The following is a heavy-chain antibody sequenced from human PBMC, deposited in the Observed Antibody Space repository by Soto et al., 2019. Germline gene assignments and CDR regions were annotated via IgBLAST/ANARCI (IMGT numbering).Heavy chain of an antibody. CDR1: GFIFNSHN. D-gene: IGHD5-12*01. V-gene: IGHV3-21*01. CDR3: ARLVASEAGYGMDA. CDR2: ITGSSSSI. Sequence: EVQLVESGGGLVKPGGSLRLSCAASGFIFNSHNMNWVRQAPGKGLEWVASITGSSSSIFYADSLKGRFTIPRDNANNSLYLQMNNLRAEDTAVYYCARLVASEAGYGMDAWGQGTTVTVSS. J-gene: IGHJ6*02.